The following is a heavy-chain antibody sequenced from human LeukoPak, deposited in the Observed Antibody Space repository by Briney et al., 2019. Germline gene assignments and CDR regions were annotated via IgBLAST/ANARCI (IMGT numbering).Heavy chain of an antibody. Sequence: PGGSLRLSCAASGFTLSSYWMSWVRQAPGKGLEWVANIKQDGSEKYYVDSVKGRFTISRDNAKNSLYLQMNSLRAEDTAVYYCARHYDFWSDYYSPYYYYYGMDVWGQGTTVTVSS. J-gene: IGHJ6*02. D-gene: IGHD3-3*01. CDR3: ARHYDFWSDYYSPYYYYYGMDV. CDR2: IKQDGSEK. V-gene: IGHV3-7*01. CDR1: GFTLSSYW.